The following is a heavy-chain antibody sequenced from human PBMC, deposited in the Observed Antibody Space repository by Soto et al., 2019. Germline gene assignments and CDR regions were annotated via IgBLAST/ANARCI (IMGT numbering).Heavy chain of an antibody. V-gene: IGHV4-4*02. J-gene: IGHJ4*02. CDR2: MYHTGTT. CDR1: GDSISSNSW. CDR3: ARSQRVGNWGRPAREY. D-gene: IGHD3-16*01. Sequence: QVQLQESGPGLVKPSGTLSLTCAVSGDSISSNSWWSWVRQPPGKGLEWIGEMYHTGTTNYNLSLQSRVTISVDKSRNHLLLKLSSVTAADTAVYYCARSQRVGNWGRPAREYWGQGTLVTVS.